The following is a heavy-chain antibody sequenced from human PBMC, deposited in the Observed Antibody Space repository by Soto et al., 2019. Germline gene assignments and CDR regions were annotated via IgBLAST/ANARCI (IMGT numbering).Heavy chain of an antibody. CDR3: ARAPRVTSFYYYYMDV. J-gene: IGHJ6*03. D-gene: IGHD4-17*01. CDR2: IYRSGST. Sequence: QVQLQESGPGLVKPSGTLSLTCVVFSGSISSSNWWSWVRQPPGKGLEWIGGIYRSGSTNYNPSLKSGVTISVDKSKKQLSLMLSSVTAADTAVYYCARAPRVTSFYYYYMDVWGKGTTVTVSS. CDR1: SGSISSSNW. V-gene: IGHV4-4*02.